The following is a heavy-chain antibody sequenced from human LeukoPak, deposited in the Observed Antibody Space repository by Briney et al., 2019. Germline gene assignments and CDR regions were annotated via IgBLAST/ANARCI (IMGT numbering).Heavy chain of an antibody. CDR3: ARGGIVVVITNWFDP. CDR2: INTNTGNP. Sequence: ASVKVSCKASGYTFTSHAMNWVRQAPGQGLEWMGWINTNTGNPTYAQGFTGRFVFSLDTSVSTAYLQISSLKAEDTAVYYCARGGIVVVITNWFDPWGQGTLVTVSS. CDR1: GYTFTSHA. J-gene: IGHJ5*02. V-gene: IGHV7-4-1*02. D-gene: IGHD3-22*01.